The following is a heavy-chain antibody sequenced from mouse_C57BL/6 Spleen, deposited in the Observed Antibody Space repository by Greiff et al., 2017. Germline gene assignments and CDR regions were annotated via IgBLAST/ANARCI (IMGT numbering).Heavy chain of an antibody. Sequence: EVKLVESGGGLVKPGGSLKLSCAASGFTFSSYTMSWVRQTPEKRLEWVATISGGGGNTYYPDSVKGRFTISRDNAKNTLYLQMSSLRSEDTALYYCARPPYGNYVWYFDVWGTGTTVTVSS. CDR3: ARPPYGNYVWYFDV. CDR2: ISGGGGNT. V-gene: IGHV5-9*01. CDR1: GFTFSSYT. J-gene: IGHJ1*03. D-gene: IGHD2-1*01.